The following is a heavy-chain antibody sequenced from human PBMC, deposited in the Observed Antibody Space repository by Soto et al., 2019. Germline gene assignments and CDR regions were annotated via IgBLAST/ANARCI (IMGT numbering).Heavy chain of an antibody. CDR3: ANDQNGDYTYYYGMDV. Sequence: QVQLVESGGGVVQPGRSLRLSCAASGFTFSSYGMHWVRQAPGKGLEWVAVISYDGSNKYYADSVKGRFTISRDNSKNTLYLQMISLRAEDTAVYYCANDQNGDYTYYYGMDVWGQGTTVTVSS. D-gene: IGHD4-17*01. J-gene: IGHJ6*02. CDR2: ISYDGSNK. V-gene: IGHV3-30*18. CDR1: GFTFSSYG.